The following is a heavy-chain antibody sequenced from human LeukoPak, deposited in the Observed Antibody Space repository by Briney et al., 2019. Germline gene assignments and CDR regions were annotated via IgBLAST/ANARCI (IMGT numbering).Heavy chain of an antibody. CDR1: GGSISSDY. Sequence: SETLSLTCTVSGGSISSDYWSWIRQPPGKGLEWIGYIYYIGSTNYNPSLKSRITISVDTSKSHFSLKLSSVTAADTAVYYCVRVVGATGSSDYWGQGTLVTVSP. D-gene: IGHD1-26*01. J-gene: IGHJ4*02. CDR2: IYYIGST. V-gene: IGHV4-59*01. CDR3: VRVVGATGSSDY.